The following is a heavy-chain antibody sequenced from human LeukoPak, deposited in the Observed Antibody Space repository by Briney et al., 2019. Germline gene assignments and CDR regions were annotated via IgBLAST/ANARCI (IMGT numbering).Heavy chain of an antibody. Sequence: GGSLRVSCAASEFTFSSYAMSWVRQAPGKGLEWVSAIGGSGTSTFYADSVKGRFTISRDNSKNTLYLQMNSLRDEDTAVYYCAKGGGCIVGGTCSLSYYYGMDVWGQGTTVTVSS. CDR1: EFTFSSYA. V-gene: IGHV3-23*01. D-gene: IGHD1-26*01. CDR3: AKGGGCIVGGTCSLSYYYGMDV. J-gene: IGHJ6*02. CDR2: IGGSGTST.